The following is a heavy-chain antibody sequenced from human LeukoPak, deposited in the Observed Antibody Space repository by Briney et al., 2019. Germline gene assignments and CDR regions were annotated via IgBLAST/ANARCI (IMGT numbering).Heavy chain of an antibody. CDR2: ISSSGSTI. D-gene: IGHD1-20*01. CDR3: XXXHXWNDVDYFDY. V-gene: IGHV3-11*01. CDR1: GFTFSDYY. Sequence: PGGSLRLSCAASGFTFSDYYMSWIRQAPGKGLEWVSYISSSGSTIYYADSVKGRFTISRDNAKNSLYLQMNSLRAEDTAVYYCXXXHXWNDVDYFDYWGQGTLVTVSS. J-gene: IGHJ4*02.